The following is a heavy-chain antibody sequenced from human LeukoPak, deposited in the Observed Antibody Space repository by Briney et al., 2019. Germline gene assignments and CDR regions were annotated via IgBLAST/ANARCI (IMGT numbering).Heavy chain of an antibody. CDR1: GFTFSSYW. CDR2: IKQDGSEK. V-gene: IGHV3-7*01. D-gene: IGHD3-3*01. Sequence: GGSLRLSCAASGFTFSSYWMSWVRQAPGKGLEWVANIKQDGSEKYYVDSVKGRFTISRVNAKNSLYLQMNSLRAEDTAVYYCAKVRNFRAPNYYYYGMDVWGQGTTVTVSS. CDR3: AKVRNFRAPNYYYYGMDV. J-gene: IGHJ6*02.